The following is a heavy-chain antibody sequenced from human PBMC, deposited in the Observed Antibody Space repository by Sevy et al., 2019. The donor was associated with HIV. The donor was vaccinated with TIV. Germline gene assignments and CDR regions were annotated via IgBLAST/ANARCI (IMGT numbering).Heavy chain of an antibody. V-gene: IGHV1-46*03. D-gene: IGHD6-6*01. Sequence: ASVKVSCKASGYTFTSYYMHWVRQAPGQGLEWMGIINPSGGSTSCAQKFQGRVTMTRDTSTSTVYMELSSLRSEDTAVYYCAREGSSSSKFTWFDPWGQGTLVTVSS. CDR1: GYTFTSYY. J-gene: IGHJ5*02. CDR3: AREGSSSSKFTWFDP. CDR2: INPSGGST.